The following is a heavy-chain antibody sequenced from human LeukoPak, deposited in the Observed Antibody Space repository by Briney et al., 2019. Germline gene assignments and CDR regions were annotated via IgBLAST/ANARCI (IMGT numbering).Heavy chain of an antibody. CDR3: AKHDSSYVY. J-gene: IGHJ4*02. Sequence: GGSLRLSCAVSGFIFSNYGMHWVRQAPGKGLEWVAFIRSDGSEKNYAGSVKGRFTISRDNSKNTLYVQMNSLRADDTAVYYCAKHDSSYVYWGQGTLVTVSS. V-gene: IGHV3-30*02. D-gene: IGHD3-22*01. CDR1: GFIFSNYG. CDR2: IRSDGSEK.